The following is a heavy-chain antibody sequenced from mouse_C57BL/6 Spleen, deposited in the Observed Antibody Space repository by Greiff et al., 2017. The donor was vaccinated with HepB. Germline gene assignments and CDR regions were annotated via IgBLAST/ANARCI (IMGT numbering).Heavy chain of an antibody. V-gene: IGHV1-26*01. CDR3: ARAHEGLYAMDY. D-gene: IGHD3-3*01. CDR2: INPNNGGT. CDR1: GYTFTDYY. J-gene: IGHJ4*01. Sequence: EVQLQQSGPELVKPGASVKISCKASGYTFTDYYMNWVKQSHGKSLEWIGDINPNNGGTSYNQKFKGKATLTVDKSSSTAYMELRSLTSEDSAVYDCARAHEGLYAMDYWGQGTSVTVSS.